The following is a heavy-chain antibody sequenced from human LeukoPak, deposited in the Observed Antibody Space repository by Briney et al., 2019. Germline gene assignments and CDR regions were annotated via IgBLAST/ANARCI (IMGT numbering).Heavy chain of an antibody. CDR3: TVVVISLYYFDY. Sequence: GGSLRLSCAASGFTFSSYAMHWVSQAPGKGLEGVAVISYDGSNKYYADSVKGRFTISRDNSKNTLYLQMNSLRAEDTAVYYCTVVVISLYYFDYWGQGTLVTVSS. V-gene: IGHV3-30-3*01. CDR2: ISYDGSNK. J-gene: IGHJ4*02. CDR1: GFTFSSYA. D-gene: IGHD3-22*01.